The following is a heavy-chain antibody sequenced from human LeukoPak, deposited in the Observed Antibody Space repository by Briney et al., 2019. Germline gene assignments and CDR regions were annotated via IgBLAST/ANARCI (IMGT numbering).Heavy chain of an antibody. CDR2: MFPDGRT. Sequence: GGSLRLSCAVSGFSVNDNYLSWVRQAPGKGLQWVSVMFPDGRTYYADSVKGRFTISRDLARNTLLLQMHSLRADDTAVHYCARTNPGYGDDDYWGQGTLVTVSS. V-gene: IGHV3-53*01. J-gene: IGHJ4*02. D-gene: IGHD4-17*01. CDR3: ARTNPGYGDDDY. CDR1: GFSVNDNY.